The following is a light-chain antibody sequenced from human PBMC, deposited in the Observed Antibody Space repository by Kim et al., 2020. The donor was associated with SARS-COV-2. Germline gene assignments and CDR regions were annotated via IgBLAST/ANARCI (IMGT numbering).Light chain of an antibody. CDR1: SSDIGTYNR. CDR3: SSYTTSNTWL. J-gene: IGLJ3*02. Sequence: QSALTQPPSVSGSPGQSVTISCTGTSSDIGTYNRVSWYRQSPGTAPRLMIYEVTNRPPGVPDRFSGSKSGNTASLTISGLQPEDEADYYCSSYTTSNTWLFGGGTQLTV. CDR2: EVT. V-gene: IGLV2-18*02.